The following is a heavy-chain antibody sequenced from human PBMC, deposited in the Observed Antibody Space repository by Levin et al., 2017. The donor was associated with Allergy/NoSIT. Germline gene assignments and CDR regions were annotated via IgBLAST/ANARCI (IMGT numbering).Heavy chain of an antibody. D-gene: IGHD3-16*02. CDR2: ISSSSSYI. J-gene: IGHJ4*02. CDR3: ARSAMITFGGVIVTPPDY. V-gene: IGHV3-21*01. CDR1: GFTFSSYS. Sequence: LSLTCAASGFTFSSYSMNWVRQAPGKGLEWVSSISSSSSYIYYADSVKGRFTISRDNAKNSLYLQMNSLRAEDTAVYYCARSAMITFGGVIVTPPDYWGQGTLVTVSS.